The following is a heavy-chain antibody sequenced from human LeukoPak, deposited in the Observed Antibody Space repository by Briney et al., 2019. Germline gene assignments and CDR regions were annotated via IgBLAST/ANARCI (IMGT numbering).Heavy chain of an antibody. CDR2: IWYDGSNK. D-gene: IGHD4-17*01. CDR1: GFTFSSYG. CDR3: ARDYGDYGLTEIDY. J-gene: IGHJ4*02. Sequence: GGSLRLPCAASGFTFSSYGMHWVRQAPGKGLEWVAVIWYDGSNKYYADSVKGRFTISRDNSKNTLYLQMDSLRAEDTAVYYCARDYGDYGLTEIDYWGQGTLVTVSS. V-gene: IGHV3-33*01.